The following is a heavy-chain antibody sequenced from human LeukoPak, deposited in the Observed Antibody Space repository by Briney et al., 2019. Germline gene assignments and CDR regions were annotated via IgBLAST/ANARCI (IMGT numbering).Heavy chain of an antibody. Sequence: PGGSLRLSCAASGFTFSSYGMSWVRQAPGKGLEWVSAITATSSSTHDADSVEGRFTISRDNSKSTLYLQMTSLRPEDTALYYCAKDRTFEEYSFDFWGRGTLVTVSS. V-gene: IGHV3-23*01. J-gene: IGHJ4*02. D-gene: IGHD3-10*01. CDR1: GFTFSSYG. CDR2: ITATSSST. CDR3: AKDRTFEEYSFDF.